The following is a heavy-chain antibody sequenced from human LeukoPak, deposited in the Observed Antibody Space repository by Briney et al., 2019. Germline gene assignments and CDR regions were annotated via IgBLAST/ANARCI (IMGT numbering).Heavy chain of an antibody. CDR2: IYHSGST. CDR1: GGSISSSSYY. V-gene: IGHV4-39*07. CDR3: ARDWDGYSSDWRPFDY. Sequence: PSETLSLTCTVSGGSISSSSYYWGWIRQPPGKGLEWIGSIYHSGSTYYNPSLKSRVTISVDTSKNQFSLKLSSVTAADTAVYYCARDWDGYSSDWRPFDYWGQGTLVTVSS. D-gene: IGHD6-19*01. J-gene: IGHJ4*02.